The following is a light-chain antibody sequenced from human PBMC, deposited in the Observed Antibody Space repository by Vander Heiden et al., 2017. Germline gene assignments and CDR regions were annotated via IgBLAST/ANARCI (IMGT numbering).Light chain of an antibody. V-gene: IGKV3-15*01. Sequence: EIVMAQSPPTPSVSPGQRATLSCRASQSVNSHLAWYQQKSGQAPRLLIYGASTRATGIPARFSGGGSGTGFTLTISSLQSEDFAVYYWQQDDNWPTFGHGTKVXIK. CDR3: QQDDNWPT. CDR2: GAS. CDR1: QSVNSH. J-gene: IGKJ3*01.